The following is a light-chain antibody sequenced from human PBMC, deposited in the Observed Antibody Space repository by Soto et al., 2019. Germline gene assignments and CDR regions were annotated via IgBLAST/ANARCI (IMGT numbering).Light chain of an antibody. CDR3: SSYTSSSTHYV. CDR2: DVS. J-gene: IGLJ1*01. V-gene: IGLV2-14*01. CDR1: SSDVGGYNY. Sequence: QSALTQPASVSGSPGQSITISCTGTSSDVGGYNYVSWYQQHPGKAPKLMIYDVSNRPSGVSNRFSGSKSGNTASLTISGHQAEDEADYYCSSYTSSSTHYVFGTGTEVTVL.